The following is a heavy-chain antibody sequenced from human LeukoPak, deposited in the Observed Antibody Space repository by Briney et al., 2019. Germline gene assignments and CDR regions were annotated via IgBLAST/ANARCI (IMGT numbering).Heavy chain of an antibody. CDR2: IRYDGSNK. CDR1: GFTFSIYG. V-gene: IGHV3-30*02. J-gene: IGHJ4*02. CDR3: AKEKKYYYDGSGYPGYDY. D-gene: IGHD3-22*01. Sequence: GGSLRLSCIASGFTFSIYGMHWVRQAPGKGLEWVAFIRYDGSNKYYADSVKGRFTISRDNSKNTLYLQKNSLRVEDTAVYYCAKEKKYYYDGSGYPGYDYWGQGTLVTVSS.